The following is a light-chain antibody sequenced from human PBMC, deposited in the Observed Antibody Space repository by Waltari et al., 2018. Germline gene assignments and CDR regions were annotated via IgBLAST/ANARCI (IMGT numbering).Light chain of an antibody. CDR3: LLSYSGARL. CDR2: DTS. J-gene: IGLJ2*01. CDR1: TGAVTSGHY. Sequence: QAVVTQEPSLTVSPGGTVTLTCGSSTGAVTSGHYPYWFQQKPGPAPRTLFYDTSNKHSWTPPRFSGSLLGGKAALTLSGAQPEDEAEYYCLLSYSGARLFGGGTKLTVL. V-gene: IGLV7-46*01.